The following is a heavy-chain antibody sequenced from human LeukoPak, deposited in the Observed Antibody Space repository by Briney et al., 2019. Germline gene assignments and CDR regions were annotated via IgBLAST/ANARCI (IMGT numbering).Heavy chain of an antibody. V-gene: IGHV7-4-1*02. CDR2: INTNTGNP. Sequence: GASVKVTCKASGYTFTNYAMNWVRQAPGQGLEWMGWINTNTGNPTYAQGFTGRFVFSLDTSVSTAYLQISSLKTEDTAVYYCARGNYCVDYWGQGTLVTVSS. CDR3: ARGNYCVDY. J-gene: IGHJ4*02. D-gene: IGHD3-10*01. CDR1: GYTFTNYA.